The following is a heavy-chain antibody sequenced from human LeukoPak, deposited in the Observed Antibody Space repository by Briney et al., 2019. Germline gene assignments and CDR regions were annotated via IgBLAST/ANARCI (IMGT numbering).Heavy chain of an antibody. CDR3: ASHLVSGSYYFTDV. V-gene: IGHV3-48*01. Sequence: PGGSLRLSCAASGFSFSSYSMTWVRQAPGKGLEWVSYIDKFSNVIHYADSAKGRFTISRNNAQNSLYLQMNSLRAEDTAVYYCASHLVSGSYYFTDVWGKGTTVTVSS. J-gene: IGHJ6*04. CDR2: IDKFSNVI. CDR1: GFSFSSYS. D-gene: IGHD3-10*01.